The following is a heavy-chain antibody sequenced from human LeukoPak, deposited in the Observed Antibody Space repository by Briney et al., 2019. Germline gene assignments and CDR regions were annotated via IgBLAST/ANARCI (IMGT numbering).Heavy chain of an antibody. CDR3: ASGPDFYMDV. J-gene: IGHJ6*03. V-gene: IGHV4-59*01. CDR2: IYYSGRT. D-gene: IGHD3-3*01. CDR1: GGSIRSNY. Sequence: PSETLSLTSTISGGSIRSNYWSWIRRPPGKRPEWIGYIYYSGRTKNNTSLKSRVTISVDTSKNQLSLKLSSVTAADTDVYYCASGPDFYMDVWGKGTTVTVSS.